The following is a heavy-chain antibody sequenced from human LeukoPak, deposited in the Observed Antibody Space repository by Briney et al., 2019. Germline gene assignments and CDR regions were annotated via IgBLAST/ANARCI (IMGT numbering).Heavy chain of an antibody. J-gene: IGHJ4*02. CDR1: GFTFDDYA. CDR3: AKDYY. Sequence: GGSLRLSCAASGFTFDDYAMHWVRQAPGEGLEWVSLIRADGITTYYADSVKGRFTISRDSSKNSLYLQMNSPKTEDSALYYCAKDYYWGQGTLVTVSS. CDR2: IRADGITT. V-gene: IGHV3-43*02.